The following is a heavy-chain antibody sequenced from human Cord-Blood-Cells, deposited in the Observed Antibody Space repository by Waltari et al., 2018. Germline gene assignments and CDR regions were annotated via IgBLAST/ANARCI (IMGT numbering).Heavy chain of an antibody. Sequence: EVQLVVSGGGLIQPGGSLRVSCAAPGFTVSRNSMSWVRQAPGKGLEWVSVIYSGGSTYYADSGKGRFTISRDNSKNTLYLQMNSLRAEDTAVYYCARKYSYGYYFDYWGQGTLVTVSS. J-gene: IGHJ4*02. V-gene: IGHV3-53*01. CDR1: GFTVSRNS. D-gene: IGHD5-18*01. CDR3: ARKYSYGYYFDY. CDR2: IYSGGST.